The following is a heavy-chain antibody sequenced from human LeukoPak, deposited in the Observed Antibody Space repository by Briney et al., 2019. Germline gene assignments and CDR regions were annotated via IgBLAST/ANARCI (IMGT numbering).Heavy chain of an antibody. D-gene: IGHD2-2*01. CDR2: ISYDGSNK. V-gene: IGHV3-30*03. CDR3: ARAPGYCSSASCLKYYFDY. Sequence: GGSLRLSCAASGFTFSSYGMHWVRQAPGKGLEWVAVISYDGSNKYYADSVKGRFTISRDNSKNTLYLQMNSLRAEDTAVYYCARAPGYCSSASCLKYYFDYWGQGTLVTVSS. J-gene: IGHJ4*02. CDR1: GFTFSSYG.